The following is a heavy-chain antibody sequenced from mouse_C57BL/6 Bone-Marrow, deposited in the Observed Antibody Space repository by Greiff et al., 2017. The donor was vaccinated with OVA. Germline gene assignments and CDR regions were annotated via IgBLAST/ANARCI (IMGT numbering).Heavy chain of an antibody. CDR1: GYTFTSYG. D-gene: IGHD2-3*01. CDR2: IYPRSGNT. V-gene: IGHV1-81*01. Sequence: VQLQQSGAELARPGASVKLSCKASGYTFTSYGISWVKQRTGQGLEWIGEIYPRSGNTYYNEKFTGKATLTADKSSSTAYMELRSLTSEDSAVYFCARGGDGYSYAMDYWGQGTSVTVSS. CDR3: ARGGDGYSYAMDY. J-gene: IGHJ4*01.